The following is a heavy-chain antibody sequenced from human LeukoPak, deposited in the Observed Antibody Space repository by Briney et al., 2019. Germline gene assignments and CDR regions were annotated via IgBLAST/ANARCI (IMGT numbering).Heavy chain of an antibody. CDR1: GGSISSGSYY. CDR2: IYYSGST. J-gene: IGHJ2*01. Sequence: PSETLSLTCTVSGGSISSGSYYWSWIRQPAGKGLEWIGYIYYSGSTNYNPSLKSRVTISVDTSKNQFSLKLSSVTAADTAVYYCARDKAFECSSTSCYREGWYFDLWGRGTLVTVSS. CDR3: ARDKAFECSSTSCYREGWYFDL. V-gene: IGHV4-61*10. D-gene: IGHD2-2*02.